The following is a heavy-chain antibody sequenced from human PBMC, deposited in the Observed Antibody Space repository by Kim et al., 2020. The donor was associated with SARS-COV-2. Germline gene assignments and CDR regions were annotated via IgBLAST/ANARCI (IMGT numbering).Heavy chain of an antibody. Sequence: GGSLRLSCAASGFTFSSYAMSWVRQAPGKGLEWVSAISGSGGSTYYADSVKGRFTISRDKSKNTLYLQMNSLRAEDTAVYYCAKGRHGDYWDNWFDPWGQGTLVTVSS. CDR2: ISGSGGST. D-gene: IGHD4-17*01. V-gene: IGHV3-23*01. CDR3: AKGRHGDYWDNWFDP. CDR1: GFTFSSYA. J-gene: IGHJ5*02.